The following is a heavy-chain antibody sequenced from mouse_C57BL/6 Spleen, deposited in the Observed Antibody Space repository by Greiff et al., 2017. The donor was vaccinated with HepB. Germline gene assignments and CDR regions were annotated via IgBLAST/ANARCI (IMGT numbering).Heavy chain of an antibody. Sequence: VQLQQPGAELVRPGSSVKLSCKASGYTFTSYWMHWVKQRPIQGLEWIGNIDPSDSETHYNQKFKDKATLTVDKSSSTAYMQLSSLTSEDSAVYYCARSRPSYAMDYWGQGTSVTVSS. CDR3: ARSRPSYAMDY. CDR1: GYTFTSYW. V-gene: IGHV1-52*01. D-gene: IGHD3-3*01. J-gene: IGHJ4*01. CDR2: IDPSDSET.